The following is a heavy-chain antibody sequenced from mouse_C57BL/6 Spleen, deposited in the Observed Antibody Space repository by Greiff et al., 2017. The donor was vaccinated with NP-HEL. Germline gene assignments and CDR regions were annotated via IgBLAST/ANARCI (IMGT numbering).Heavy chain of an antibody. Sequence: EVNLVESGGGLVKPGGSLKLSCAASGFTFSSYAMSWVRQTPEKRLEWVATISDGGSYTYYPDNVKGRFTISRDNAKNNLYLQMSHLKSEDTAMYYGARRGDDYGDYFDYWGQGTTLTVSS. J-gene: IGHJ2*01. CDR3: ARRGDDYGDYFDY. CDR2: ISDGGSYT. V-gene: IGHV5-4*03. D-gene: IGHD2-4*01. CDR1: GFTFSSYA.